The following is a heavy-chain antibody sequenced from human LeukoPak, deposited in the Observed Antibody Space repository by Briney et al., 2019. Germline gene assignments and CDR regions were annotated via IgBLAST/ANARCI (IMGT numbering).Heavy chain of an antibody. CDR1: GYTFTGYY. Sequence: GASVKVSCKASGYTFTGYYIHWVRQAPGQGLEWMGWINPNSGGSNYAQKLQGRVTMTTDTSTTTAYMELRSLRSDDTAVYYCARGGGSGWYPDIWGQGTMVTVSS. CDR3: ARGGGSGWYPDI. CDR2: INPNSGGS. V-gene: IGHV1-2*02. J-gene: IGHJ3*02. D-gene: IGHD6-19*01.